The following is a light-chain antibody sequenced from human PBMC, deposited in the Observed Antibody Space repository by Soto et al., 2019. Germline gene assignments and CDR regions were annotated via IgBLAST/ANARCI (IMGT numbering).Light chain of an antibody. CDR3: SSYTSSSPVV. Sequence: QSALTQPASVSGSPGQSITISCTGTSGDVGGYNYVSWYQQHPGKAPKLMIYDVNNRPSGVSDRFSGSKSGNTASLTISGLQAEDEADYYCSSYTSSSPVVFGGGTQLTVL. J-gene: IGLJ2*01. V-gene: IGLV2-14*01. CDR1: SGDVGGYNY. CDR2: DVN.